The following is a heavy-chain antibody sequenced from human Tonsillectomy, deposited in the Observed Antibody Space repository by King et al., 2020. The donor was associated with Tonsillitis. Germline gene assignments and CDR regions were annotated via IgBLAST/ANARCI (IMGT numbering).Heavy chain of an antibody. Sequence: VQLVESGGGLVQPGESLRLSCAASGFTFSNYDMHWVRQVTGKGLEWVSAIGTAGDTYYPGSVKGRFTISRENAKNSLYLQMNSLRAGDTAVYYCARALWYATPLSWYFDLWGRGTLVTVSS. D-gene: IGHD2-15*01. CDR3: ARALWYATPLSWYFDL. CDR1: GFTFSNYD. J-gene: IGHJ2*01. CDR2: IGTAGDT. V-gene: IGHV3-13*01.